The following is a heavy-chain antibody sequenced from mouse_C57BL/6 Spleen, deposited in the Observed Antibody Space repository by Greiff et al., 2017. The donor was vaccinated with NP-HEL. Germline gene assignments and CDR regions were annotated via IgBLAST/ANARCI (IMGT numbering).Heavy chain of an antibody. CDR2: IRNKANNHAT. CDR1: GFTFSDAW. Sequence: EVQLQESGGGLVQPGGSMKLSCAASGFTFSDAWMDWVRQSPEKGLEWVAEIRNKANNHATYYAESVKGRFTISRDDSKSSVYLQMNSLRAEDTGIYYCTRPLYDGLYYFDYWGQGTTLTVSS. V-gene: IGHV6-6*01. CDR3: TRPLYDGLYYFDY. D-gene: IGHD2-3*01. J-gene: IGHJ2*01.